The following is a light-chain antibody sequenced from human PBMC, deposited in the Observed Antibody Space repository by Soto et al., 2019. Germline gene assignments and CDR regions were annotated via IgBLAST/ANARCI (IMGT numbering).Light chain of an antibody. V-gene: IGKV2-24*01. CDR1: PSLVHSDGNTY. J-gene: IGKJ2*01. Sequence: DIVLTQTTLSSPVTLGQPASISCRSSPSLVHSDGNTYLTWLQQRPGQPPRLLISMISNRFSGVPDRVSGSGAGTDFTLKISRVEADDVGVYYCMQATQAYTFGQGTKLEIK. CDR3: MQATQAYT. CDR2: MIS.